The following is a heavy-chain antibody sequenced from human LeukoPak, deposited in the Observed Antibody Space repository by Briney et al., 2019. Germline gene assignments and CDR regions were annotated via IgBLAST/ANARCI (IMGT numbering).Heavy chain of an antibody. V-gene: IGHV4-34*01. CDR2: INHSGST. Sequence: SETLSLTCAVYGGSFSGYYWSWIRQPPGKGLEWIGEINHSGSTNYNPSLKSRVTISVDTSKNQFSLKLSSVTAADTAVYYCARGRYCSSTSCFFDYWDQGTLVTVSS. CDR3: ARGRYCSSTSCFFDY. CDR1: GGSFSGYY. D-gene: IGHD2-2*01. J-gene: IGHJ4*02.